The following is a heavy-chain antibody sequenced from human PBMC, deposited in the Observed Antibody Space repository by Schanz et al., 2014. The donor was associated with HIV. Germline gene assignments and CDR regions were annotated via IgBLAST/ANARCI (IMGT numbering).Heavy chain of an antibody. Sequence: QVQLQESGPGLVKPSETLSLTCTVSGGSISSYYWSWIRQPPGKGLEWMGYIYYSGSTYYNPSLKSRVSISVDTSKNRFSLKLSSVTAADTAVYYCARDVPSGGFDYWGQGTLVTVSS. D-gene: IGHD3-10*01. CDR3: ARDVPSGGFDY. CDR1: GGSISSYY. J-gene: IGHJ4*02. V-gene: IGHV4-59*12. CDR2: IYYSGST.